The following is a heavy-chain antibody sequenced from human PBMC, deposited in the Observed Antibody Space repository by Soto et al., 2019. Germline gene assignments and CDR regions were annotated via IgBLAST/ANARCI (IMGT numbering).Heavy chain of an antibody. J-gene: IGHJ5*02. V-gene: IGHV4-59*01. CDR2: IYYTGSA. CDR3: ARSVFP. CDR1: GGSFGNYY. Sequence: PSETLSLTCIVSGGSFGNYYWSWTRQSPGNRLEWIGYIYYTGSANYNPSLRGRVTMSVDTSKNQFSLNLSSVTAADTAVYYCARSVFPWGQGTLVTVSS.